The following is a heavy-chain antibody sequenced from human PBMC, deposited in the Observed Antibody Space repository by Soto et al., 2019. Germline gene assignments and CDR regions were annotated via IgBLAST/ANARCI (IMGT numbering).Heavy chain of an antibody. Sequence: EASVKVSCKASGYTFTGYYMHWVRQAPGQGLEWMGWINPNSGGTNYAQKFQGWVTMTRDTSISTAYMELSRLRSDDTAVYYCARGSGTEAQGIIDPWGQGTLVTVSS. CDR1: GYTFTGYY. V-gene: IGHV1-2*04. CDR2: INPNSGGT. CDR3: ARGSGTEAQGIIDP. D-gene: IGHD2-15*01. J-gene: IGHJ5*02.